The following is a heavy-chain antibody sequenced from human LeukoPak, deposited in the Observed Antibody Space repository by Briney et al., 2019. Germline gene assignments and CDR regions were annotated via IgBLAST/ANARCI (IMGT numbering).Heavy chain of an antibody. CDR2: ISWDGGST. V-gene: IGHV3-43D*04. J-gene: IGHJ6*03. CDR1: GFTFDDYA. Sequence: SGGSLRLSCAASGFTFDDYAMHWVREAPGKGLEWVSLISWDGGSTYYADSVKGRFTISRDNSKNSLYLQMNSLRAEDTTLYYCAKPPVSRSSPELFYYYYYMGVWGKGTTVTVSS. CDR3: AKPPVSRSSPELFYYYYYMGV. D-gene: IGHD6-6*01.